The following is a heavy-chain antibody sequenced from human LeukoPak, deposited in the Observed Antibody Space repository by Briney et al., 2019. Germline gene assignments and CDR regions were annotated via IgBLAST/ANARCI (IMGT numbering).Heavy chain of an antibody. V-gene: IGHV4-34*01. D-gene: IGHD3-3*01. J-gene: IGHJ4*02. CDR1: GGSFSGYY. CDR2: INHSGST. CDR3: ARVSRLRGNYDFWSGYYFAY. Sequence: SETLSLTCAVYGGSFSGYYWSWIRQPPGKGLEWIGEINHSGSTNYNPSLKSRVTISVDTSKNQFSLKLSSVTAADTAVYYCARVSRLRGNYDFWSGYYFAYWGQGPWSPSPQ.